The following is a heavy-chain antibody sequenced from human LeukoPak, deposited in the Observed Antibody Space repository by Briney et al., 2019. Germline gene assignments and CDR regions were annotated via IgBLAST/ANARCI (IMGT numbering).Heavy chain of an antibody. V-gene: IGHV4-39*07. CDR3: ARVHYYDSSGYPFDAFDI. CDR1: GGSISSSSYY. D-gene: IGHD3-22*01. CDR2: IYYSGST. Sequence: SETLSLTCTVSGGSISSSSYYWGWIRQPPGKGLEWIGSIYYSGSTYYNPSLKSRVTISVDTSKNQFSLKLSSVTAADTAVYYCARVHYYDSSGYPFDAFDIWGQGTMVTVSS. J-gene: IGHJ3*02.